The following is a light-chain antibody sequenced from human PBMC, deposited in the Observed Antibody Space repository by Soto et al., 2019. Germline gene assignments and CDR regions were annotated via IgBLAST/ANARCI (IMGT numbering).Light chain of an antibody. V-gene: IGLV1-44*01. CDR1: SSNIGSNT. CDR2: SNT. Sequence: QAVVTQPPSASGTPGQRVTISCSGSSSNIGSNTVSWYQQLPGTAPKVLIYSNTQRPSGVPDRFSGSKSGTSASLAISGLQSEDEADYYCAAWDDSLNSWVFGGGTKLTVL. J-gene: IGLJ3*02. CDR3: AAWDDSLNSWV.